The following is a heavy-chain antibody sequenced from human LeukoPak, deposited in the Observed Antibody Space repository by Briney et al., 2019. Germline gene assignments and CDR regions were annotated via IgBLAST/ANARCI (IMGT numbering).Heavy chain of an antibody. D-gene: IGHD5-18*01. CDR2: ISGSGGST. CDR3: AKDGGEYNYGYSDFDY. J-gene: IGHJ4*02. CDR1: GFTFSSYA. V-gene: IGHV3-23*01. Sequence: PGGSLRLSCAASGFTFSSYAMTWVRQAPGKGLEWVSAISGSGGSTYYADSVKGRFTISRDNSKSTLYLQMNSLRAEDTAVYYCAKDGGEYNYGYSDFDYWGQGTLVTVSS.